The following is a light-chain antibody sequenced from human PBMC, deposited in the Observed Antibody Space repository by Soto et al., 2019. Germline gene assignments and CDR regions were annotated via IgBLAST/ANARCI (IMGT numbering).Light chain of an antibody. CDR1: SSDVGGYNY. CDR3: YSYAGSHNV. Sequence: QSVLTQPASVSGSPGQSITISCTGTSSDVGGYNYVSWYQQHPGKAPKLMIYEVSNRPSGVSNRFSGSKSGNTASLTISGLQAEDEADYYCYSYAGSHNVFGTGTKLTVL. J-gene: IGLJ1*01. V-gene: IGLV2-14*01. CDR2: EVS.